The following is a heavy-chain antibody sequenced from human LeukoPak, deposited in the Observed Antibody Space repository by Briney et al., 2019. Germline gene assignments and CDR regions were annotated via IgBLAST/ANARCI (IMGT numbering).Heavy chain of an antibody. Sequence: PGGSLRLSCAASGFTFSSYSMSWVRQAPGKGLEWVSCISSSSRAFYYADSVKGRFTISRDNAKSSLYLQMNSLRDEDTAVFYCVARGLSSDYWGQGTLVTVSS. J-gene: IGHJ4*02. CDR1: GFTFSSYS. CDR3: VARGLSSDY. CDR2: ISSSSRAF. V-gene: IGHV3-48*02.